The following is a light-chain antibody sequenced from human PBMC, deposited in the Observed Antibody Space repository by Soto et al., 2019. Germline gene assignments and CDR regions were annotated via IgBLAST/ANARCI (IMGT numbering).Light chain of an antibody. CDR1: TSDIGAYNY. Sequence: QSALTQPPSASGSPGQSVTISCTGTTSDIGAYNYVSWYQQRPGKAPKLIIYEVTRRPSGVPDRIFGSKSYTTASLTVSGLQAVDEADYYCSSFAGTNSFVFGIGTKLTVL. CDR2: EVT. V-gene: IGLV2-8*01. J-gene: IGLJ1*01. CDR3: SSFAGTNSFV.